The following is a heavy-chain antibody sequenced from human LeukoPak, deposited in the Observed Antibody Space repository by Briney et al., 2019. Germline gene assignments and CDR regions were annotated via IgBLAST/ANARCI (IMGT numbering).Heavy chain of an antibody. CDR2: IYNSGIT. J-gene: IGHJ5*01. CDR1: GGSLSGYY. CDR3: ARSVPSLDYLFDS. D-gene: IGHD4-11*01. Sequence: PSETLSLTCTVSGGSLSGYYWTWIRQLPGKGLEWIGYIYNSGITNYNPSLKSRVTVSVDTSKNQFSLRLTSVTAADTAVYYCARSVPSLDYLFDSWGHGTLVTVSS. V-gene: IGHV4-59*08.